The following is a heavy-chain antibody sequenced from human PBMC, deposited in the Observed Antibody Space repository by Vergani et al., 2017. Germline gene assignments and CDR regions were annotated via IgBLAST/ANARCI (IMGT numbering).Heavy chain of an antibody. D-gene: IGHD3-22*01. CDR3: ARLYGRDSSGSKYFDY. CDR1: GYSFTNYW. CDR2: IHPADSDT. Sequence: DVQRVQSGAEVKKPGESLKISCPISGYSFTNYWIGWVRQMPGKGLEWMGIIHPADSDTIYSPSFQGQVTISVDKSISTAYLQQSSLRASDSAMYYCARLYGRDSSGSKYFDYWGQGTLVTVSS. J-gene: IGHJ4*02. V-gene: IGHV5-51*01.